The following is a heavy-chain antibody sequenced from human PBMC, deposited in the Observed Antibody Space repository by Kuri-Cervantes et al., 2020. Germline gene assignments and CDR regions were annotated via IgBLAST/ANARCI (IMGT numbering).Heavy chain of an antibody. CDR1: GGTFSSYA. D-gene: IGHD3-9*01. V-gene: IGHV1-69*13. CDR3: AREGVNYDILTGYYMRSNFDY. Sequence: SVKVSCKASGGTFSSYAISWVRQAPGQGLEWMGGIIPIFGTANYAQKFQGRVTITADESTSTAYMELSSLRSDDTAVYYCAREGVNYDILTGYYMRSNFDYWGQGTLVTVSS. J-gene: IGHJ4*02. CDR2: IIPIFGTA.